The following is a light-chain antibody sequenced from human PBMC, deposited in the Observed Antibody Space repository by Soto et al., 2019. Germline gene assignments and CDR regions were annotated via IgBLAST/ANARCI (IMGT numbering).Light chain of an antibody. V-gene: IGKV3-11*01. J-gene: IGKJ4*01. CDR2: DAS. Sequence: EIVLTQSPATLSLSPGERATLSCRASQSVSSYLAWYQQKPGQAPRLFIYDASNRATGIPARFSGSGSGTHFMLIISSLEPEDFAIYYCQQRSNWPPVTFAGGTKLEIK. CDR3: QQRSNWPPVT. CDR1: QSVSSY.